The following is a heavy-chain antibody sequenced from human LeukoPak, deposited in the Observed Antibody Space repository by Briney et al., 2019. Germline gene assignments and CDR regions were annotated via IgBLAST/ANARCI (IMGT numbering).Heavy chain of an antibody. J-gene: IGHJ4*02. Sequence: GGSLRLSCGASGFTLSNDVMQWVRQAPGKGVGRVAAISGDGTYGYYADAVKGRFSISRDNSKNKVYLQITRMRVEDMAVYYCARKGGGSGSYDYFDYWGQGSLVTVSS. CDR2: ISGDGTYG. CDR3: ARKGGGSGSYDYFDY. V-gene: IGHV3-30*03. CDR1: GFTLSNDV. D-gene: IGHD3-3*01.